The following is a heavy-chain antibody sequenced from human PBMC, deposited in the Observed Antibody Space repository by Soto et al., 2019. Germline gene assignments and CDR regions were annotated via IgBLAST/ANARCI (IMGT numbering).Heavy chain of an antibody. D-gene: IGHD2-2*01. V-gene: IGHV4-59*01. CDR1: GGSISSYY. J-gene: IGHJ1*01. CDR2: IYYSGST. Sequence: PSETLSLTCTVSGGSISSYYWSWIRQPPGKGLEWIGYIYYSGSTNYNPSLKSRVTISVDTSKNQFSLKLSSVTAADKAVYYCARSYCSRTSCPFLTFQHWGQGTLVXVSS. CDR3: ARSYCSRTSCPFLTFQH.